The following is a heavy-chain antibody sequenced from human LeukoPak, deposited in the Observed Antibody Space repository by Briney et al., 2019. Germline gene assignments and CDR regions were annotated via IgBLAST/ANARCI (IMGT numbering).Heavy chain of an antibody. Sequence: ASVKVSCKVSGYTLTELSIHWVRQPPGKGLEWMGGFDPEGGETIHAQKLQGRVTMTADTSTDTAYMELSSLTSDDTAVYYCMSAFYMDVWGEGTTVTVSS. CDR1: GYTLTELS. CDR3: MSAFYMDV. D-gene: IGHD5/OR15-5a*01. J-gene: IGHJ6*03. V-gene: IGHV1-24*01. CDR2: FDPEGGET.